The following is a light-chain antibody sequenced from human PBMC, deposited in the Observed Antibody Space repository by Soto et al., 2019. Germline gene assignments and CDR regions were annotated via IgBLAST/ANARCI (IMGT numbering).Light chain of an antibody. Sequence: EIVLTQSPATLSLSPGERATLSCRASQSVNSYLAWYQQKPGQAPRLLIYDASNRATGIPARFSGGGSGTDFTLTINTLAPEDFAVYYCQQGASWPFTFGQGTRLEIK. J-gene: IGKJ5*01. CDR1: QSVNSY. CDR3: QQGASWPFT. CDR2: DAS. V-gene: IGKV3-11*01.